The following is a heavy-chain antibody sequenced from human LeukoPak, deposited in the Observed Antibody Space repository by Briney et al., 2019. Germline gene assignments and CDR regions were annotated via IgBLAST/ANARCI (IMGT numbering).Heavy chain of an antibody. J-gene: IGHJ4*02. CDR3: ARAYCGGDCSNPFDY. Sequence: GGSLRLSCAASGFTLSIYDMSWVRQAPGKGLECVSSINRGVGSTSTYYADSVKGRFTISRDNSKNTLYLQMNNLRSEDTAVYYCARAYCGGDCSNPFDYWGQGTLVTVSS. CDR2: INRGVGSTST. CDR1: GFTLSIYD. V-gene: IGHV3-23*01. D-gene: IGHD2-21*01.